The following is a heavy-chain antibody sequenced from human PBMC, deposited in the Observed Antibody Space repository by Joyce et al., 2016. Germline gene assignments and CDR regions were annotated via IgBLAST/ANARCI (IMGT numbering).Heavy chain of an antibody. D-gene: IGHD2-2*01. CDR3: ARDLVCASTSCYGWFDP. V-gene: IGHV1-18*01. CDR1: GYTFNTYG. J-gene: IGHJ5*02. Sequence: QVQLVQSGAEVKKPGASVTVSCKASGYTFNTYGIDWVRQVPGKGLEWMGWIGGYNGNTNYAQKFQGRVTMSIDTSTSTAYMELRSLTSDDTAVYYCARDLVCASTSCYGWFDPWGQGTLVTVSS. CDR2: IGGYNGNT.